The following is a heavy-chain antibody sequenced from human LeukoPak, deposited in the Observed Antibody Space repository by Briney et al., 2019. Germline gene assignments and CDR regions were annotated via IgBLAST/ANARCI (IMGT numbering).Heavy chain of an antibody. CDR3: ARDNIRGYYGSGSSDY. Sequence: GGSLRLSCAASGFTFSSYWMHWVRQAPGKGLVWVSRINTDGSSTSYADSVKGRFTISRDNAKNTLYLQMNSLRAEDTAVYYCARDNIRGYYGSGSSDYWGQGTLVTVSS. CDR2: INTDGSST. V-gene: IGHV3-74*01. CDR1: GFTFSSYW. D-gene: IGHD3-10*01. J-gene: IGHJ4*02.